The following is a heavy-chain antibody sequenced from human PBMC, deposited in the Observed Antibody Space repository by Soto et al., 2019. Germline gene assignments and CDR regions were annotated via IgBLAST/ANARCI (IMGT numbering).Heavy chain of an antibody. Sequence: LRLSCAASGFTFSSYSMNWVRQAPGKGLEWVSSISSSSSYIYYADSVKGRFTISRDNAKNSLYLQMNSLGAEDTAVYYCARDLRYGDYPLWGQGTLGTVSS. CDR1: GFTFSSYS. CDR2: ISSSSSYI. D-gene: IGHD4-17*01. V-gene: IGHV3-21*01. J-gene: IGHJ4*02. CDR3: ARDLRYGDYPL.